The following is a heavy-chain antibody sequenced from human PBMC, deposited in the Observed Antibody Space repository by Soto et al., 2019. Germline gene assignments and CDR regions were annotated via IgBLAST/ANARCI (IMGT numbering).Heavy chain of an antibody. V-gene: IGHV1-18*01. CDR1: GNTFASHG. Sequence: QVQLVQSGPEVKKPEASVKVSCKASGNTFASHGFSWVRQAPGQGLEWMGWISGFNGQTNYALKFQGRVTLTTDTSPSTAYMELRSLRSDDTAVYFCARVDPRGVAVVRDYWGQGTLVTVSS. D-gene: IGHD3-10*01. J-gene: IGHJ4*02. CDR3: ARVDPRGVAVVRDY. CDR2: ISGFNGQT.